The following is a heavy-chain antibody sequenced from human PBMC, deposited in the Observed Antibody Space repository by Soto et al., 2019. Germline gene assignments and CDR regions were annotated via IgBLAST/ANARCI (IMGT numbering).Heavy chain of an antibody. CDR2: ISSSSSYT. Sequence: PGGSLRLSCAASGFTFSDYYMSWIRQAPGKGLEWVSYISSSSSYTNYADSVKGRFTISRDNAKNSLYLQMNSLRAEDTAVYYCARDHPPYYYDSSGYWESDAFDIWGQGTMITVSS. D-gene: IGHD3-22*01. V-gene: IGHV3-11*06. J-gene: IGHJ3*02. CDR3: ARDHPPYYYDSSGYWESDAFDI. CDR1: GFTFSDYY.